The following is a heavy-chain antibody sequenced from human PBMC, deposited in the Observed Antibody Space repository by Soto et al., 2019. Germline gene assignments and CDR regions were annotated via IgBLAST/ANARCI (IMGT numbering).Heavy chain of an antibody. Sequence: QVQLVQSGAEVKKPGASVKVSCKASGYSFSTYSFSWVRQAPGQGLEWMGWIGAYNGNTNYAQKFQGRVTMTTDTSTTTVYMELGSLTSDDTAVYYCARAVGVALDYWGQGTLVTVSS. CDR3: ARAVGVALDY. J-gene: IGHJ4*02. CDR2: IGAYNGNT. CDR1: GYSFSTYS. D-gene: IGHD5-12*01. V-gene: IGHV1-18*04.